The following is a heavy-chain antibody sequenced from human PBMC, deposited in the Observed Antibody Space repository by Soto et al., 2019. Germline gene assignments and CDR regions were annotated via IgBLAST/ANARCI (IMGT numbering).Heavy chain of an antibody. CDR3: ARSQWLAYDAFDI. V-gene: IGHV3-7*03. J-gene: IGHJ3*02. CDR2: IKPDGSEK. CDR1: GFVFSTSG. Sequence: SGGSLRLSCAASGFVFSTSGMGWVRQAPGKGLEWVANIKPDGSEKNYVDSVKGRFTMSRDNARNSLYRQMNSLRGEDTAVYYCARSQWLAYDAFDIWGQGTMVTVSS. D-gene: IGHD6-19*01.